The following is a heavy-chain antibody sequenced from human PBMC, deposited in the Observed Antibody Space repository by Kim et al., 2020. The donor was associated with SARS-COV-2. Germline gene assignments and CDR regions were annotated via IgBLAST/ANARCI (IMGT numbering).Heavy chain of an antibody. CDR3: AKTTGGYIVATYDDY. D-gene: IGHD5-12*01. V-gene: IGHV3-23*01. J-gene: IGHJ4*02. Sequence: DSVKGRFTISSDNSKNTLYLQMNSLTVDATAVYYCAKTTGGYIVATYDDYWGQGTLVTVSS.